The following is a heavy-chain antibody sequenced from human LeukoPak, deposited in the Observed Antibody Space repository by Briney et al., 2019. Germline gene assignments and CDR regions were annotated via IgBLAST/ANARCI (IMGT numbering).Heavy chain of an antibody. V-gene: IGHV1-18*01. Sequence: ASVKVSCKASGYTFTSYGISWVRQAPGQGREWMGWISAYNGNTNYAQKLQGRVTMTTDTSTSTASMELRSLRSDDTAVYYCARDLVWFGELLPFDPWGQGTLVTVSS. J-gene: IGHJ5*02. D-gene: IGHD3-10*01. CDR2: ISAYNGNT. CDR3: ARDLVWFGELLPFDP. CDR1: GYTFTSYG.